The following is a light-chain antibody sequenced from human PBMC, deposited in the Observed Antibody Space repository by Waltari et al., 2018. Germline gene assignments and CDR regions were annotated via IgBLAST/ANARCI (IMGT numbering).Light chain of an antibody. CDR1: QSVGRS. CDR3: QHYVRLPVT. Sequence: EIVLTQSPGTLSLSPGERATLSCRASQSVGRSLAWYQQKRGRAPSLLIYATSTRATGIPDRFSGSVSGTDFSLTISRLEPEDFAVYYCQHYVRLPVTFGLGTKVEIK. V-gene: IGKV3-20*01. J-gene: IGKJ1*01. CDR2: ATS.